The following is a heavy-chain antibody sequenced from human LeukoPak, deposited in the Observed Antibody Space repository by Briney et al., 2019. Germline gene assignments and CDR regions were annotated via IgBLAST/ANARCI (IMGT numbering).Heavy chain of an antibody. CDR1: GYTFTSYD. D-gene: IGHD1-14*01. J-gene: IGHJ4*02. CDR2: MNPNSGNT. Sequence: GASVKVSCKASGYTFTSYDINWVRQATGQGLEWMGWMNPNSGNTGYAQKFQGRVTMTRNTSISTAYMELSSLRSEDTAVYYCARGSLITLSFDYWGQGTLVTVSS. V-gene: IGHV1-8*01. CDR3: ARGSLITLSFDY.